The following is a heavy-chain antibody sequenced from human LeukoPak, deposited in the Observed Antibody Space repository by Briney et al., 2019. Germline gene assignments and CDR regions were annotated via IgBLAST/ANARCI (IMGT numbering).Heavy chain of an antibody. CDR1: GFTFSSYA. V-gene: IGHV3-23*01. D-gene: IGHD6-13*01. CDR3: ANTIAAAVDY. CDR2: ISGSGGST. Sequence: GGSLRLSCAASGFTFSSYAISWVRQAPGKGLEWVSAISGSGGSTYYADSVKGRFTFSRDNSKNTLYLQMNSLRAEDTAVYYCANTIAAAVDYWGQGTLVTVSS. J-gene: IGHJ4*02.